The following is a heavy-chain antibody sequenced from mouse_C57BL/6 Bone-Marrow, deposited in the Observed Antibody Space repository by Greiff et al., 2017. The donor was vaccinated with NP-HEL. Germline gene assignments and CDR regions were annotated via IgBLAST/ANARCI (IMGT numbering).Heavy chain of an antibody. V-gene: IGHV5-16*01. D-gene: IGHD2-4*01. CDR3: AREWGLRPRTYAMDY. CDR1: GFTFSDYY. CDR2: INYDGSST. J-gene: IGHJ4*01. Sequence: EVKLVESEGGLVQPGSSMKLSCTASGFTFSDYYMAWVRQVPEKGLEWVANINYDGSSTYYLDSLKSRFIISRDNAKNILYLQMSSLKSEDTATYYCAREWGLRPRTYAMDYWGQGTSVTVSS.